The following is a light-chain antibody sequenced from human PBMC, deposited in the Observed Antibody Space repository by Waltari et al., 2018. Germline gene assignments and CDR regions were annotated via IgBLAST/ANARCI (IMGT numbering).Light chain of an antibody. V-gene: IGLV2-14*03. CDR3: FACRGGNTLV. CDR2: DVM. J-gene: IGLJ2*01. CDR1: SNDVGAYDF. Sequence: QSALTQPASVSGSPGQSITISCIGTSNDVGAYDFVSWYRQYPGEAPKLMIYDVMNRPSGVSDRFSGSKSANTASLTISGLQADDEGDYYCFACRGGNTLVFGGGTKVTVL.